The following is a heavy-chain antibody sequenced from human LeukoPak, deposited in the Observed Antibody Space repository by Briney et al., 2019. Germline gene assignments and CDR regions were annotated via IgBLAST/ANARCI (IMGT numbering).Heavy chain of an antibody. CDR2: ISGSGGTT. V-gene: IGHV3-23*01. D-gene: IGHD2-15*01. CDR3: VKGSPQGVVVVATTLYFDY. Sequence: GGSLRLSCAASGFIFSSYAMSWGRQAPGKGLEWVSAISGSGGTTYYADSVKGRFTISRDNSKNTLYLQMNSLRAEDTAVYYCVKGSPQGVVVVATTLYFDYWGQGTLVTVSS. CDR1: GFIFSSYA. J-gene: IGHJ4*02.